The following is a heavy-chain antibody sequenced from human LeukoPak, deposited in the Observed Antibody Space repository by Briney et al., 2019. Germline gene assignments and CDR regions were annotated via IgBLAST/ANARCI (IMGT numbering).Heavy chain of an antibody. D-gene: IGHD3-9*01. CDR3: ARESGYDILTGLDY. J-gene: IGHJ4*02. CDR2: INPNSGGT. CDR1: GYTFTGYY. Sequence: ASVKVSCKASGYTFTGYYTHWVRQAPGQGLEWMGWINPNSGGTNYAQKFQGRVTMTRDTSISTAYMELSRLRSDDTAVYYCARESGYDILTGLDYWGQGTLVTVSS. V-gene: IGHV1-2*02.